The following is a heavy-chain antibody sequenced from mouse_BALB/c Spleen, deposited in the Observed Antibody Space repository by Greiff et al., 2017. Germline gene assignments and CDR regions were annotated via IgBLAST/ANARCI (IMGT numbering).Heavy chain of an antibody. D-gene: IGHD2-4*01. CDR3: TRAGGDCDGDALDY. J-gene: IGHJ3*01. V-gene: IGHV1S81*02. Sequence: VQLQQPGAELVKPGASVKLSCKASGYTFTSYDMYWVQQRPGQGLEWIGWINPSNGGTNFNEKFKSKATLTVDKSTSTAYMQLSSLTSEDSAVYYCTRAGGDCDGDALDYWGQGTPVTVSA. CDR1: GYTFTSYD. CDR2: INPSNGGT.